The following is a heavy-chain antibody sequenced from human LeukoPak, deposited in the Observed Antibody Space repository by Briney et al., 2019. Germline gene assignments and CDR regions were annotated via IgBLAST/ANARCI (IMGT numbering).Heavy chain of an antibody. CDR2: IYTIGST. J-gene: IGHJ4*02. V-gene: IGHV4-4*07. D-gene: IGHD3-22*01. CDR1: GVSISSYY. Sequence: SETLSLTCTVPGVSISSYYWSWIRQPAGKGLEWIGRIYTIGSTKYNPSLKSRVTMSVEKSKNQFSLKLNSVTAADTAVYYCARTAYYYDSEYFDYWGQGTLVTVSS. CDR3: ARTAYYYDSEYFDY.